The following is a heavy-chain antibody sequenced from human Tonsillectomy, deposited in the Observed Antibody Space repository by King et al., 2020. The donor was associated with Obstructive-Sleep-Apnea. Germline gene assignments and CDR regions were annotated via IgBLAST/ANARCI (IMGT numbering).Heavy chain of an antibody. J-gene: IGHJ4*02. Sequence: VQLVESGGGLVQPGGSLRLSCAASGFTVSSNYMSWVRQAPGKGMEWVSVIYSGGSTYYADSVKGRFTISRHNSKNTLYLTMNSLRAEDTAVYYCARDLAGTADYWGQGTLVTVSS. V-gene: IGHV3-53*04. CDR3: ARDLAGTADY. CDR2: IYSGGST. D-gene: IGHD6-19*01. CDR1: GFTVSSNY.